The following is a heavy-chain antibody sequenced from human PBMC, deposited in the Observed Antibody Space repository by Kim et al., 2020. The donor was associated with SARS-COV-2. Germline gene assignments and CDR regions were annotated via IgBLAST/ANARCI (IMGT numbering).Heavy chain of an antibody. J-gene: IGHJ5*01. CDR1: GGSISSSSYY. D-gene: IGHD2-2*01. CDR2: IYYSGST. CDR3: ARDIRGALRGIVVVPAATFDS. V-gene: IGHV4-39*02. Sequence: SETLSLTCTVSGGSISSSSYYWGWIRQPPGKGLEWIGSIYYSGSTYYNPSLKSRVTISVDTSKNQFSLKLSSVTAADTAVYYCARDIRGALRGIVVVPAATFDSCGQGTLLPVSS.